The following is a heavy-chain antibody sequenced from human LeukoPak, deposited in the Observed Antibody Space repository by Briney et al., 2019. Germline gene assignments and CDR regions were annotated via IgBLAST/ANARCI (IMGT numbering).Heavy chain of an antibody. CDR3: AKPARTDAFDI. D-gene: IGHD1-14*01. CDR1: GFGFSDSY. CDR2: ISGSGSDM. J-gene: IGHJ3*02. Sequence: GGSLRLSCVVSGFGFSDSYMTWIRQTPGKGLEWLAYISGSGSDMYYADSVKGRFTISRDNSKNTLYLQMNSLRAEDTAVYYCAKPARTDAFDIWGQGTMITVSS. V-gene: IGHV3-11*01.